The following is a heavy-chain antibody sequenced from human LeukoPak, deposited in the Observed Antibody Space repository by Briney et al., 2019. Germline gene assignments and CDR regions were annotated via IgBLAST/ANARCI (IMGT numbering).Heavy chain of an antibody. CDR3: VRFNDWLQLRGFDY. V-gene: IGHV3-21*01. D-gene: IGHD3-9*01. J-gene: IGHJ4*02. CDR1: GFTFSSYS. Sequence: PGGSLRLSCAASGFTFSSYSMNWVRQAPGKGLEWVSSISSSSSYIYYADSVKGRFTISRDNAKNSLYLQMSSLRAEDTAVYYCVRFNDWLQLRGFDYWGQGTLVSVSS. CDR2: ISSSSSYI.